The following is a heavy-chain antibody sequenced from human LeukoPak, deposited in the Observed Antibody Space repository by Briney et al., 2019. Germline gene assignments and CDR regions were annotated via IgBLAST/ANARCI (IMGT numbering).Heavy chain of an antibody. CDR3: ARGEFESSGQRSEAFDI. CDR1: GYTFTDYY. Sequence: ASVKVSCKSSGYTFTDYYLHWVRQAPRQGLEWMGWINPNSGATKYAQKFQGWVTMTSDTSISTACMELGGRTSDVTAMYYCARGEFESSGQRSEAFDIWGQGPVVTAS. CDR2: INPNSGAT. V-gene: IGHV1-2*04. J-gene: IGHJ3*02. D-gene: IGHD3-22*01.